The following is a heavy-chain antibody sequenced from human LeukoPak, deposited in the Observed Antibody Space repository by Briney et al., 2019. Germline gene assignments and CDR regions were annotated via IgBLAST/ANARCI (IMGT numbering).Heavy chain of an antibody. V-gene: IGHV3-74*01. CDR3: ATGSGHAFDI. CDR1: GFTFSSYW. Sequence: GPLRLSCAASGFTFSSYWMHWIRQAPGKGLVWVSRIHSDGSSTGYADSVKGRFTISRDNAKNTLYLQMNSLRAEDTAVYYCATGSGHAFDIWGQGTMVTVSS. CDR2: IHSDGSST. J-gene: IGHJ3*02. D-gene: IGHD2-15*01.